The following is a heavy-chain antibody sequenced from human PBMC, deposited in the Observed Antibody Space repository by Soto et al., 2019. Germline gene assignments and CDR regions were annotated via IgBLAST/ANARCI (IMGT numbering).Heavy chain of an antibody. V-gene: IGHV1-18*04. CDR1: GYTFTSYG. D-gene: IGHD3-22*01. CDR3: ARTGTYYYDSSGYRGWFDP. J-gene: IGHJ5*02. Sequence: ASVKVSCKASGYTFTSYGISWVRQAPGQGLEWMGWISAYNGNTNYAQKLQGRVTMTTDTSTSTAYMELRSPRSDDTAVYYCARTGTYYYDSSGYRGWFDPWGQGTLVTVSS. CDR2: ISAYNGNT.